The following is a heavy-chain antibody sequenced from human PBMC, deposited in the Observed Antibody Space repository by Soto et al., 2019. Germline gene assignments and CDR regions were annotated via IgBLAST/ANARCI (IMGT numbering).Heavy chain of an antibody. J-gene: IGHJ6*03. V-gene: IGHV3-15*01. CDR1: GFTFSNAW. D-gene: IGHD6-19*01. CDR3: TTDFATQWLVRGFYYYYMDV. Sequence: EVQLVESGGGLVQPGGSLRLSCAASGFTFSNAWMSWVRQAPGKGLEWVGRIKSKTDGGTTDYAAPVKGRFTISRDDSKNTLYLQMNSLKTEDTAVYYCTTDFATQWLVRGFYYYYMDVWGKGTTVTVSS. CDR2: IKSKTDGGTT.